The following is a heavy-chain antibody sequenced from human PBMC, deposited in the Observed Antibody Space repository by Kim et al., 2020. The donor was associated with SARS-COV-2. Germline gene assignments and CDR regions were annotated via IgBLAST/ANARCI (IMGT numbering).Heavy chain of an antibody. D-gene: IGHD3-22*01. Sequence: SVKVSCKASGFTFTSSAVQWVRQARGQRLEWIGWIVVGSGNTNYAQKFQERVTITRDMSTSTAYMELSSLRSEDTAVYYCAASLYYYDSSGFRSSWGMDVWGQGTTVTVSS. CDR1: GFTFTSSA. CDR3: AASLYYYDSSGFRSSWGMDV. J-gene: IGHJ6*02. V-gene: IGHV1-58*01. CDR2: IVVGSGNT.